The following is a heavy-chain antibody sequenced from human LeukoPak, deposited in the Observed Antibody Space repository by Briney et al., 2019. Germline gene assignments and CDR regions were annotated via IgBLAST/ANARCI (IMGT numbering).Heavy chain of an antibody. V-gene: IGHV1-69*01. D-gene: IGHD1-26*01. J-gene: IGHJ3*02. CDR1: GGTFSTYA. CDR3: ARDRERTWAFDI. CDR2: IIPIFGTA. Sequence: WASVKVSCKASGGTFSTYAISWVRQAPGQGLEWMGGIIPIFGTANYAQKFQGRVTITADESTSTGYMELSSLRSEDTAVYYCARDRERTWAFDIWGQGTMVTVSS.